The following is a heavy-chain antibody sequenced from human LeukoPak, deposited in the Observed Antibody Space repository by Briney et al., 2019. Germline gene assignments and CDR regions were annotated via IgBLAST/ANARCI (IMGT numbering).Heavy chain of an antibody. D-gene: IGHD1-1*01. CDR1: GFTFSSYS. CDR2: ISGSGGRI. Sequence: GGSLRLSCVASGFTFSSYSMSWVRQAPGKGLEWVSSISGSGGRIDYADSVKGRFTISRDNSKNTLSLQMNSLTAEDTAVYYCAKNPRLEGWIYDSWGQGILVTVSS. CDR3: AKNPRLEGWIYDS. V-gene: IGHV3-23*01. J-gene: IGHJ4*02.